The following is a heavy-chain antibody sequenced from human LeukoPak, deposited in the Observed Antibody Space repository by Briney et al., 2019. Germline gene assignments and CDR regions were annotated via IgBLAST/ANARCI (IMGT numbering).Heavy chain of an antibody. Sequence: PSETLSLTCTVSGGPISSYYWSWIRQPPGKGLEGIGYIYYSWITNYNPSLKTRVTISVDTSKNQFSLKMSSVTAADTAVYYCARDTDYWGQGTLVTVSS. CDR3: ARDTDY. V-gene: IGHV4-59*01. CDR1: GGPISSYY. J-gene: IGHJ4*02. CDR2: IYYSWIT.